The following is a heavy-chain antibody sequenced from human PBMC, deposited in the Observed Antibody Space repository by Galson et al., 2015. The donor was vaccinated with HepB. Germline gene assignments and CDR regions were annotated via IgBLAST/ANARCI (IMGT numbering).Heavy chain of an antibody. CDR3: ARAQRWLQLHHDAFDI. J-gene: IGHJ3*02. CDR2: IYYRGNT. CDR1: GGSISTSSYY. Sequence: SETLSLTCIVSGGSISTSSYYWGWIRQPPGKGLEWIASIYYRGNTYYNPSLKSRVTISVDTSKNQFSLKLTSVIAADTALYYCARAQRWLQLHHDAFDIWGQGTLVTVSS. D-gene: IGHD5-24*01. V-gene: IGHV4-39*07.